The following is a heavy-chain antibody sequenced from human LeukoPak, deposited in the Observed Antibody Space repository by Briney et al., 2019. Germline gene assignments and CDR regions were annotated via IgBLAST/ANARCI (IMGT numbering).Heavy chain of an antibody. CDR3: ARTSPTSHFDF. CDR2: INGDGSNS. V-gene: IGHV3-74*01. Sequence: PGGSLRLSCVASGFTFTTYWMHWVRQAPGKGLMWVSRINGDGSNSNYADSAKGRFTISRDNARNTLYLQMNGLRAEDTALYYCARTSPTSHFDFWGQGTLVTVSS. D-gene: IGHD3-16*01. J-gene: IGHJ4*02. CDR1: GFTFTTYW.